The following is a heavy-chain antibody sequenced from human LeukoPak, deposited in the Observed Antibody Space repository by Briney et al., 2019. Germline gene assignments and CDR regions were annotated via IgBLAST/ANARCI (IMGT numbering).Heavy chain of an antibody. CDR2: IFSGGSI. CDR1: GFSISSKY. Sequence: GGSLRLSCAASGFSISSKYMSWIRQAPGKGLEWVSVIFSGGSIYYADSVKGRFTISRDISKNTLFLQMNSLRAEDTAMYYCASRNYFNSSDYFDSWGQGTLVTVSS. V-gene: IGHV3-53*01. CDR3: ASRNYFNSSDYFDS. J-gene: IGHJ5*01. D-gene: IGHD3-22*01.